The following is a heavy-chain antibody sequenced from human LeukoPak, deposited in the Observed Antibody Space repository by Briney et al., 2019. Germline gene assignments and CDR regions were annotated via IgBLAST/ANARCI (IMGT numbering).Heavy chain of an antibody. V-gene: IGHV3-23*01. Sequence: SGGSLRLSCAISGFTFNNYAMSWVRQAPGMGLEWVSAIADGGETTYYADSVKGRFTISRDYSKNTLYLQMNSVRAEDTAAYYCARKAARTSGYDYWGQGILVTVSS. CDR2: IADGGETT. D-gene: IGHD3-22*01. CDR1: GFTFNNYA. J-gene: IGHJ4*02. CDR3: ARKAARTSGYDY.